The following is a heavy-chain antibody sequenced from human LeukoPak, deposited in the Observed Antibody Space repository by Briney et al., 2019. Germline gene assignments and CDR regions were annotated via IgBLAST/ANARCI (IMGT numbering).Heavy chain of an antibody. Sequence: ASVKVSCKVSGYTLTELSMHWVRQAPGKGLEWMGGFDPEDGETIYAQKFQGRVTMTEDTSTDTAYMELSSLRSEDTAVYFCAGGSSTSGSDDGFDIWGQGTMVTVSS. CDR1: GYTLTELS. CDR2: FDPEDGET. J-gene: IGHJ3*02. CDR3: AGGSSTSGSDDGFDI. V-gene: IGHV1-24*01. D-gene: IGHD2-2*01.